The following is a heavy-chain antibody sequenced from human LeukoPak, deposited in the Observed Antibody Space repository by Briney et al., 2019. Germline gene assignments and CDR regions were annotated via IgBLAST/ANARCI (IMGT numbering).Heavy chain of an antibody. Sequence: AASVKVSCKASGGTFSSYAISWVRQAPGQGLEWMGGIIPIFGTANYAQKFQGRVTITADESTNTAYMELSSLRSEDTAVYYCARDLDGSLIDCWGQGTLVTVSS. CDR2: IIPIFGTA. V-gene: IGHV1-69*13. CDR3: ARDLDGSLIDC. J-gene: IGHJ4*02. D-gene: IGHD3-9*01. CDR1: GGTFSSYA.